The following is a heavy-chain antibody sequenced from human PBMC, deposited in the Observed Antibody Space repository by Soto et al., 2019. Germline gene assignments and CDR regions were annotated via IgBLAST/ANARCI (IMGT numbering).Heavy chain of an antibody. CDR1: GDSINNYY. V-gene: IGHV4-59*01. Sequence: TLSLTCTVSGDSINNYYWSWIRQPPGKRLEWIGYIYYTGSTTYNPSLESRVTMSVDTSKNQFSLKLSSVNAADTAVYYCAKYRRTEAEGFTLDYWGRGTLVTFSS. J-gene: IGHJ4*02. CDR3: AKYRRTEAEGFTLDY. D-gene: IGHD6-13*01. CDR2: IYYTGST.